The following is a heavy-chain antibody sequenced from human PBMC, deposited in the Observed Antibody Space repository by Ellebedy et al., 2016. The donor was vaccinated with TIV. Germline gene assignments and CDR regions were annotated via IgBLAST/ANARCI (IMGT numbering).Heavy chain of an antibody. CDR2: IYYSGST. V-gene: IGHV4-31*03. J-gene: IGHJ4*02. Sequence: MPSETLSLTCTVSGGSISSGGYYWSWIRQHPGKGLEWIGYIYYSGSTYYNPSLKSRVTISVDTSKNQFSLKLSSVTAADTAVYYCARENHYFDWLFWDYWGQGTLVTVSS. CDR1: GGSISSGGYY. CDR3: ARENHYFDWLFWDY. D-gene: IGHD3-9*01.